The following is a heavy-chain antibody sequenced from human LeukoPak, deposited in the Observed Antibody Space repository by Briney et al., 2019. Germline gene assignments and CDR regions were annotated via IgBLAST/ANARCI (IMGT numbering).Heavy chain of an antibody. J-gene: IGHJ5*02. CDR2: IYYSGST. D-gene: IGHD6-13*01. V-gene: IGHV4-59*08. CDR1: GGSISSYY. Sequence: SETLSLTCTVSGGSISSYYWSWIRQPPGKGLEWIGYIYYSGSTNYNPSLKSRVTISVDTSKNQFSLKLSSVTAADTAVYYRARHIRIAAAGTGWFDPWGQGTLVTVSS. CDR3: ARHIRIAAAGTGWFDP.